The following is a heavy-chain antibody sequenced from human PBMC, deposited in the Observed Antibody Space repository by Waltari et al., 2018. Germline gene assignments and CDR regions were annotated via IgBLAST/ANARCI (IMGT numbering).Heavy chain of an antibody. V-gene: IGHV3-66*04. CDR1: EFNVRDNS. CDR2: IYSGGST. D-gene: IGHD2-15*01. Sequence: EALLAESGGGLVQPGGSLRLSCAAPEFNVRDNSVSWVRQPPGQGLEWVSIIYSGGSTSYADSVRARFTISRDISKNTVFLQMNSLRAEDTAVYYCASHYCSRGTCHFDSWGQGTLVKVSS. CDR3: ASHYCSRGTCHFDS. J-gene: IGHJ4*02.